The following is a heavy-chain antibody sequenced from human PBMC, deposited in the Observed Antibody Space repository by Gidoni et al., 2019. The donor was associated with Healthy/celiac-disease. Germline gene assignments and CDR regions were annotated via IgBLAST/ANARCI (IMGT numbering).Heavy chain of an antibody. V-gene: IGHV3-21*01. Sequence: EVQLVESGGGLVKPGGSLRLPCAASGFTFRSYSLNWVRQPPGKGLEWGSSIMSSSSYIYYAEAVKGRFTISRDNAKNSLYLQMNSLRAEDTAVYYCARYPPGITIFGVVINYYYMDVWGKGTTVTVSS. CDR3: ARYPPGITIFGVVINYYYMDV. J-gene: IGHJ6*03. D-gene: IGHD3-3*01. CDR1: GFTFRSYS. CDR2: IMSSSSYI.